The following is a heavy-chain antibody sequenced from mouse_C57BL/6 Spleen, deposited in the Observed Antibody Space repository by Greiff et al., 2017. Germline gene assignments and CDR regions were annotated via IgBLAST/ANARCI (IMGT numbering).Heavy chain of an antibody. CDR3: ARYGITTVVAPFAY. J-gene: IGHJ3*01. V-gene: IGHV1-81*01. Sequence: VQGVESGAELARPGASVKLSCKASGYTFTSYGISWVKQRTGQGLEWIGEIYPRSGNTYYNEKFKGKATLTADKSSSTAYMELRSLTSEDSAVYFCARYGITTVVAPFAYWGQGTLVTVSA. CDR2: IYPRSGNT. D-gene: IGHD1-1*01. CDR1: GYTFTSYG.